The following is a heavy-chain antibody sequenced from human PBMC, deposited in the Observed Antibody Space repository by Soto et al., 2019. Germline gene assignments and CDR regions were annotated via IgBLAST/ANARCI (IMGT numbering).Heavy chain of an antibody. CDR2: IDPSDSYT. Sequence: PGESLKISCKGSGYSFTSYWISWVRQMPGKGLEWMGRIDPSDSYTNYSPSFQGHVTISADKSISTAYLQWSSLKASDTAMYYCAASYSSSSISDGMDVWGQGTTVTVSS. CDR1: GYSFTSYW. V-gene: IGHV5-10-1*01. CDR3: AASYSSSSISDGMDV. J-gene: IGHJ6*02. D-gene: IGHD6-6*01.